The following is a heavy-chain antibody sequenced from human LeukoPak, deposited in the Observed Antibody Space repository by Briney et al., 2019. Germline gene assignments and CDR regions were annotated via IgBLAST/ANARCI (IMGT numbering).Heavy chain of an antibody. CDR2: IYHSGST. CDR3: AREGYSSSSGDY. D-gene: IGHD6-6*01. J-gene: IGHJ4*02. CDR1: GYSISSGYY. Sequence: SETLSLTCTVSGYSISSGYYWGWIRQPPGKGLEWIGSIYHSGSTYYNPSLKSRVTISVDTSKNQFSLKLSSVTAADTAVYYCAREGYSSSSGDYWGQGTLVTVSS. V-gene: IGHV4-38-2*02.